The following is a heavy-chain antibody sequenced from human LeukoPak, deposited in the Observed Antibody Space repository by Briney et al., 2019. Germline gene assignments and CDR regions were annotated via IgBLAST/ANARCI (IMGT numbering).Heavy chain of an antibody. CDR2: IKTDGTEE. D-gene: IGHD2-2*01. V-gene: IGHV3-7*03. CDR3: ARDPCHGALDY. Sequence: GGSLRLSCEASGFTFSSYWMSWVRQAPGKGLEWVANIKTDGTEEYYVDSVRGRFSISKDNAKNSLYLQMNSLRAEDTAVYYCARDPCHGALDYWGQGALVTVSS. J-gene: IGHJ4*02. CDR1: GFTFSSYW.